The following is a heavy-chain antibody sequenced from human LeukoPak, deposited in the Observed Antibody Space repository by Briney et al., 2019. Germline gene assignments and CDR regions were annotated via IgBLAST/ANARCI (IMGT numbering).Heavy chain of an antibody. D-gene: IGHD6-19*01. CDR1: GFSVSTNY. CDR2: LSTGGHT. V-gene: IGHV3-66*01. J-gene: IGHJ6*02. Sequence: GGSLRLSCAVSGFSVSTNYLTWVRQAPGKGLEWVSVLSTGGHTYYADSVKGRFIISRDNSKNTLYLQMNSLRPEDTAVYYCARDSGRYISGQGPYYYHGMDVWGQGTTVTVSS. CDR3: ARDSGRYISGQGPYYYHGMDV.